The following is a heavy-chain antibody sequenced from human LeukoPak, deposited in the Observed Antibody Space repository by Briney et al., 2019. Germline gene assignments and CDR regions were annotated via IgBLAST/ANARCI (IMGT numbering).Heavy chain of an antibody. V-gene: IGHV3-11*03. CDR2: ISGSLTYS. D-gene: IGHD5/OR15-5a*01. CDR1: GFTFSDYY. CDR3: ARLSTSAVTRNFFDY. Sequence: GGSLRLSCAASGFTFSDYYMTWIRQAPGKGLEWVSSISGSLTYSDYTDSVKGRFTISRDNAKSALYLHMDSLRAGDTAVYYCARLSTSAVTRNFFDYWGQGTLVTVSS. J-gene: IGHJ4*02.